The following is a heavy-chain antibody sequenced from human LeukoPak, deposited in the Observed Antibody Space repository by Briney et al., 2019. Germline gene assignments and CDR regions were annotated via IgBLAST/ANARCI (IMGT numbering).Heavy chain of an antibody. CDR3: ARVGRFLEWLLPNDAFDI. V-gene: IGHV4-59*01. Sequence: SSETLSLTCTVSGGSISSYYWSWIRQPPGKGLEWIGFAHYIGSPNYNPSLKSRVTISVDTSNNQFSLKLSSVTAADTAVYYCARVGRFLEWLLPNDAFDIWGQGTMVTVSS. CDR1: GGSISSYY. CDR2: AHYIGSP. D-gene: IGHD3-3*01. J-gene: IGHJ3*02.